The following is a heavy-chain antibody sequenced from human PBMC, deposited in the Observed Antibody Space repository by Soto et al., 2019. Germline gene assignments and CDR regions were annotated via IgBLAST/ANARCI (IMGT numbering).Heavy chain of an antibody. V-gene: IGHV3-23*01. Sequence: GSVRLSCSASGFTFDNYAMNLVRQAAGKGLEWVSGITGSGENTYYADSVKGRFTISRDNSKNTLYVQLNSLRVEDTAIYYCAKVSLGATTITDFYYYGMDVWGQGTMVTVSS. CDR1: GFTFDNYA. J-gene: IGHJ6*01. CDR3: AKVSLGATTITDFYYYGMDV. D-gene: IGHD1-26*01. CDR2: ITGSGENT.